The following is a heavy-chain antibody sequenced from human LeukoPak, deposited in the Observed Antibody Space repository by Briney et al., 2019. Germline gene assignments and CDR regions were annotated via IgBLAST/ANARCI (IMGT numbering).Heavy chain of an antibody. CDR1: GYTFTSYA. D-gene: IGHD4-17*01. J-gene: IGHJ3*02. CDR3: AREGVYDYGDYNWAHDAFDI. Sequence: ASVKVSCKASGYTFTSYAMHWVRQAPGQRLEWMGWINAGNGNTKYSQKFQGRVTITRDTSASTAYMELSSLRSEDTAVYYCAREGVYDYGDYNWAHDAFDIWGQGTMVTVSS. V-gene: IGHV1-3*01. CDR2: INAGNGNT.